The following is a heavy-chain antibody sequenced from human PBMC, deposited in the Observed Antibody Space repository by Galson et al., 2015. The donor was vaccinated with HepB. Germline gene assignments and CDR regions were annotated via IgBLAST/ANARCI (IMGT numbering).Heavy chain of an antibody. CDR3: AREPYRGLRAAGPRTPLDY. D-gene: IGHD6-13*01. Sequence: SLRLSCAASGFTFSSYGMHWVRQAPGKGLEWVAVIWYDGSNKYYADSVKGRFTISRDNSKNTLYLQMNSLRAEDTAVYYCAREPYRGLRAAGPRTPLDYWGQGTLVTVSS. J-gene: IGHJ4*02. V-gene: IGHV3-33*08. CDR2: IWYDGSNK. CDR1: GFTFSSYG.